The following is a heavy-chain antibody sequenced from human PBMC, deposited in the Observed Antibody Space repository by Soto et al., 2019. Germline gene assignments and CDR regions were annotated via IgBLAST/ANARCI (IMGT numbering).Heavy chain of an antibody. Sequence: GGSLRLSCAASGFTFSSYGMHWVRQAPGKGLEWVAVISYDGSNKYYADSVKGRFTISRDNSKNTLYLQMNSLRAEDTAVYYCAKGGWLVLGYYYYYGMDVWGQGTTVTVSS. CDR2: ISYDGSNK. V-gene: IGHV3-30*18. CDR1: GFTFSSYG. D-gene: IGHD6-19*01. J-gene: IGHJ6*02. CDR3: AKGGWLVLGYYYYYGMDV.